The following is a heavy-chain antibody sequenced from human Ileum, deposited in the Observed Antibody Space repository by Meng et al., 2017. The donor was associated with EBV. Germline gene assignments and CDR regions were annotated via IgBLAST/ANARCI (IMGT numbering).Heavy chain of an antibody. V-gene: IGHV4-4*02. CDR1: GGYVSRGHW. Sequence: QVQLQESGPGLVEPSGTLSLTFAVSGGYVSRGHWWSWVRQSPGKGLEWIGEIYQSGSTNYNPSLESRVTISLDKSENQLSLRLTSVTAADTAVYYCAREGGSFDILTGYDIWGQGTLVTVSS. CDR2: IYQSGST. J-gene: IGHJ4*02. CDR3: AREGGSFDILTGYDI. D-gene: IGHD3-9*01.